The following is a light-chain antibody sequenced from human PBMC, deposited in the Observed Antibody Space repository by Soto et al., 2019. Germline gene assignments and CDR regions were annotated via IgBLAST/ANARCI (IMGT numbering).Light chain of an antibody. V-gene: IGKV3-15*01. CDR1: QSVSIN. CDR3: QQDNYRPSN. Sequence: EIGVTHSPATLSFSPFYTATLSFRASQSVSINLAWCQQKPGQAPRLLIYGASSRATGTPARFSGSGSGTEFTLTISCLQSEESAVYFCQQDNYRPSNFGQGTKVAIK. CDR2: GAS. J-gene: IGKJ1*01.